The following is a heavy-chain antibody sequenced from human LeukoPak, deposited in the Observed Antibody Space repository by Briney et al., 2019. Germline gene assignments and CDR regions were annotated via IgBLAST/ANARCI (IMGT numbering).Heavy chain of an antibody. J-gene: IGHJ4*02. CDR3: ARSLDY. Sequence: QPGGSLRLSCAASGFTFSRYSMNWVRQAPGKGLQWEANIKLDGSEKYYVDSVKGRFTISRGNAQNPLHLRMNRLRAEDTAVYYCARSLDYWDQGTLVIVSS. V-gene: IGHV3-7*01. CDR1: GFTFSRYS. CDR2: IKLDGSEK.